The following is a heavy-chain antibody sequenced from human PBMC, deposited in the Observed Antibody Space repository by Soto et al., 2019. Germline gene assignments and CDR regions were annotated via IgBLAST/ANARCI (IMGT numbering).Heavy chain of an antibody. CDR3: ARARFQVLYGKPYFDS. J-gene: IGHJ4*02. V-gene: IGHV4-31*03. Sequence: SETLSLTCTVSGGSITTGGSYWSWVRQHPGKGLEWIGNIYHSGNTYYNPSLKSRLTISVDTSKNHFSLMVDSVTAADTAVYYCARARFQVLYGKPYFDSWGQGTLVTVSS. CDR1: GGSITTGGSY. CDR2: IYHSGNT. D-gene: IGHD2-2*02.